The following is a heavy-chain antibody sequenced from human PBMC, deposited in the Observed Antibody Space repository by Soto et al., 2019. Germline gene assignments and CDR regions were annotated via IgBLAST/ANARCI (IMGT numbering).Heavy chain of an antibody. CDR1: GYTFTSYG. D-gene: IGHD3-10*01. CDR3: ARVTVLLWFGDYGSNWFDP. CDR2: ISAYNGNT. V-gene: IGHV1-18*01. J-gene: IGHJ5*02. Sequence: VSVKVSCKASGYTFTSYGISWVRQAPGQGLEWMGWISAYNGNTNYAQKLQGRVTMTTDTSTSTAYMELRSLRSDDTAVYYCARVTVLLWFGDYGSNWFDPWGQGTLVTVSS.